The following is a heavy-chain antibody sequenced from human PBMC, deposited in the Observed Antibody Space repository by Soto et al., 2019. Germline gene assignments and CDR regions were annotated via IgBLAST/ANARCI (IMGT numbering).Heavy chain of an antibody. V-gene: IGHV3-30-3*01. D-gene: IGHD2-8*01. CDR3: ARDGARNVSPRDAFDI. CDR2: ISYDGSNK. Sequence: QVQLVESGGGVVQPGRSLRLSCAASGFTFSSYAMHWVRQAPGKGLEWVAVISYDGSNKYYADSVKGRFTISRDNSKNTLYLQMNSLRAEDTAVYYCARDGARNVSPRDAFDIWGQGTMVTVSS. J-gene: IGHJ3*02. CDR1: GFTFSSYA.